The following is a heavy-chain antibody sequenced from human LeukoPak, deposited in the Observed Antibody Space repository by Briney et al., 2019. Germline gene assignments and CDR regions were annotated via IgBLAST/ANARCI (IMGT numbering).Heavy chain of an antibody. CDR1: GGSISSSNW. V-gene: IGHV4-4*02. CDR3: ARDGYDYLGYFDY. D-gene: IGHD5-12*01. J-gene: IGHJ4*02. CDR2: IYHSGST. Sequence: SGTLSLTCAVSGGSISSSNWWSWVRQPPGKGLEWIGEIYHSGSTNYNPSLKGRVTISVDKSKNQFSLKLSSVTAADTAVYYCARDGYDYLGYFDYWGQGTLVTVSS.